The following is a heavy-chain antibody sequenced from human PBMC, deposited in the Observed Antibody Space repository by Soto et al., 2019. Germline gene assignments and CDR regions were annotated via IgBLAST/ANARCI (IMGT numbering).Heavy chain of an antibody. V-gene: IGHV1-24*01. Sequence: ASVKVSCKVSGYTLTELSMHWVRQAPGKGLEWMGGFDPEDGETIYAQKFQGRVTMTEDTSTDTAYMELSSLRSEDTAVFYCAPPCSGGSCYSNCFYPWAQGTLVTVS. J-gene: IGHJ5*02. CDR1: GYTLTELS. CDR2: FDPEDGET. D-gene: IGHD2-15*01. CDR3: APPCSGGSCYSNCFYP.